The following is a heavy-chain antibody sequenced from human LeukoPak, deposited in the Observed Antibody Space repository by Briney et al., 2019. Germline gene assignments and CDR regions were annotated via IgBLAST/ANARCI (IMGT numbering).Heavy chain of an antibody. CDR3: ARTTIFGVIQDY. CDR1: GGSISSGSYY. Sequence: SETLSLTCTVSGGSISSGSYYWSWIRQPAGKGLEWIGRIYTSGSTNYNPSLKSRVTISVDTSKNQFSLKLSSVTAADTAVYYCARTTIFGVIQDYWGQGTLVTVSS. J-gene: IGHJ4*02. D-gene: IGHD3-3*01. CDR2: IYTSGST. V-gene: IGHV4-61*02.